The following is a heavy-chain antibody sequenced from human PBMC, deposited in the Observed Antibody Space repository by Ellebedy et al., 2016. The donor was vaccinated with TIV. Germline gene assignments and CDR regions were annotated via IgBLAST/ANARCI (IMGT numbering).Heavy chain of an antibody. J-gene: IGHJ4*02. Sequence: GESLKISCAASGFTFSDHFMDWVRQAPGKGLEWVARSRNKDYSFTTEYAASAKGRFTISRDESNNLLYLEMNSLKTEDTAVYYCVRGFHGFDSWGQGTLVTVS. CDR2: SRNKDYSFTT. V-gene: IGHV3-72*01. CDR3: VRGFHGFDS. CDR1: GFTFSDHF.